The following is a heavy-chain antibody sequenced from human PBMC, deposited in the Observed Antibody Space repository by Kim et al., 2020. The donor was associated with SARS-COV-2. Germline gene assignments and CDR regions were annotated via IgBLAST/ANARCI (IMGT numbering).Heavy chain of an antibody. CDR3: VRARRADY. Sequence: SEKNYVDSVKGRFTISRDNARNSLYLQMNSLRAEDTAVYYCVRARRADYWGQGTLVTVSS. CDR2: SEK. J-gene: IGHJ4*02. V-gene: IGHV3-7*01.